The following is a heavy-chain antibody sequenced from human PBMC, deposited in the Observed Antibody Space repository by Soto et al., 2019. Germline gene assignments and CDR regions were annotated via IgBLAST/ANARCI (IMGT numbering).Heavy chain of an antibody. CDR2: INHSGST. Sequence: QVQLQQWGAGLLKPSETLSLTCAVYGGSFSGYYWSWIRQPPGKGLEWIGEINHSGSTNYNPSLKSRVTISVDTSKNQFSLKLSSVAAADTAVYYCARGLRYCSGGSWYRAWGQGTLVTVSS. J-gene: IGHJ5*02. V-gene: IGHV4-34*01. D-gene: IGHD2-15*01. CDR1: GGSFSGYY. CDR3: ARGLRYCSGGSWYRA.